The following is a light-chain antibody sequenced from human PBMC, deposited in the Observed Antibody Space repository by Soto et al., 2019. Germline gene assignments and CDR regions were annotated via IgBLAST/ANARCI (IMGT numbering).Light chain of an antibody. CDR1: QSISSD. Sequence: EIVMTQSPATLSVSPGERATLSCRASQSISSDLAWYQQKPGLAPRLLLYGADTRATGIPARFSGSGSGTEFTLTISSLQSEDFAVYYCQQYNDWPPGTFGQGTKVEIK. CDR3: QQYNDWPPGT. CDR2: GAD. V-gene: IGKV3-15*01. J-gene: IGKJ1*01.